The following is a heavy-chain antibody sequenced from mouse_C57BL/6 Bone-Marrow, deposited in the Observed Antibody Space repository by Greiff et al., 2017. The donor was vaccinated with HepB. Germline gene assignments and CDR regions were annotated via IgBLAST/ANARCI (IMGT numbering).Heavy chain of an antibody. Sequence: VQLQQPGAELVMPGASVKLSCKASGYTFTSYWMHWVKQRPGQGLEWIGEIDPSDSYTNYNQKFKGKSTLTVDKSSSTAYTQLSSLTSEDSAVYYCAREGELGRIAYWGQGTLVTVSA. CDR2: IDPSDSYT. CDR1: GYTFTSYW. V-gene: IGHV1-69*01. D-gene: IGHD4-1*01. J-gene: IGHJ3*01. CDR3: AREGELGRIAY.